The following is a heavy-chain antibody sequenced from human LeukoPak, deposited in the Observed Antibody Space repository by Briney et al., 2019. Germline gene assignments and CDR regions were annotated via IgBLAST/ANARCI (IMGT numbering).Heavy chain of an antibody. Sequence: GGSLRLSCAASGFTFSSYRMNWVRQGPGKGLGWVSSISSSSTYIYYADSVKGRFTISRDNAKNSLYLQMNSLRAEGTAVYYCARDFGMYSSGWGPVDYWGQGTLVTVSS. CDR2: ISSSSTYI. V-gene: IGHV3-21*01. D-gene: IGHD6-19*01. CDR3: ARDFGMYSSGWGPVDY. J-gene: IGHJ4*02. CDR1: GFTFSSYR.